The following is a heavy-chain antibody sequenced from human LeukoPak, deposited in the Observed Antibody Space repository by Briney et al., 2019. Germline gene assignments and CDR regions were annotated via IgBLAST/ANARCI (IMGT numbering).Heavy chain of an antibody. D-gene: IGHD1-26*01. Sequence: PSETLSLTCTVSGGSISSYYWSWIRQPPGKGLEWIGYIYYSGSTNYNPSLKSRVTISVDTSKNQFSLKLSSVTAADTAVYYCARGGSYSANWGQGTLVTVSS. V-gene: IGHV4-59*01. CDR1: GGSISSYY. CDR3: ARGGSYSAN. J-gene: IGHJ4*02. CDR2: IYYSGST.